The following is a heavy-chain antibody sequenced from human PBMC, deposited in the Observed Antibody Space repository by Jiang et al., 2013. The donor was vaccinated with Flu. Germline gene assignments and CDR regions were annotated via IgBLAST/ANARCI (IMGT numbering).Heavy chain of an antibody. Sequence: TFGDYALTWFRQAPGKGLEWVGFIRSKGNGGTTEYAASVKGRFTISRDDSKSIAYLQMNSLKTEDTAVYYCTRNHLVAVIVWGQGTLVTVSS. CDR1: TFGDYA. D-gene: IGHD2-15*01. CDR3: TRNHLVAVIV. V-gene: IGHV3-49*03. J-gene: IGHJ4*02. CDR2: IRSKGNGGTT.